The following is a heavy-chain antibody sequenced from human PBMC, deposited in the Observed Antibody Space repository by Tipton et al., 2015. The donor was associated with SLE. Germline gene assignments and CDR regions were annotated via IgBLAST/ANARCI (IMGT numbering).Heavy chain of an antibody. CDR1: GGSINSGTFY. V-gene: IGHV4-39*07. CDR3: AREGLVDATSTGFDS. J-gene: IGHJ4*01. Sequence: TLSLTCAVSGGSINSGTFYWGWIRQPPGKGLEWIGSLYYSGTTYYNSSLKSRVTISVDTSKNQFSLKLSSVTAADTAIYFCAREGLVDATSTGFDSWGRGTLVSVSS. CDR2: LYYSGTT. D-gene: IGHD2-15*01.